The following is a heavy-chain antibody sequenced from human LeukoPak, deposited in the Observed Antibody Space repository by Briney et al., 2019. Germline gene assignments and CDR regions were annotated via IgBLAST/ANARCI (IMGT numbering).Heavy chain of an antibody. Sequence: PGGSLRLSCAASGFTFSSYWMHWVRQAPGKGLVWVSRINSDGSTTSSADSVKGRVTISRDNAKNTVYLQMNSLRAEDTAVYYCARDITAITNYYGSGSYAFDIWGQGTMVTVSS. CDR2: INSDGSTT. J-gene: IGHJ3*02. CDR1: GFTFSSYW. V-gene: IGHV3-74*01. CDR3: ARDITAITNYYGSGSYAFDI. D-gene: IGHD3-10*01.